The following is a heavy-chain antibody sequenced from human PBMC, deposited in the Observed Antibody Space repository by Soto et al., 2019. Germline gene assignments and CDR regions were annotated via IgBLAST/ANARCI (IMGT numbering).Heavy chain of an antibody. CDR1: GFTFRSFT. V-gene: IGHV3-21*01. Sequence: GGSLRLSCAASGFTFRSFTINWGRQAPGKGLEWVSTISINSAYIYYTDALRGRFTISRDNAKNSLHLQMNSLRAEDTAVYYCTRDASRDSSARGWFDPWGPGTLVTVSS. CDR2: ISINSAYI. CDR3: TRDASRDSSARGWFDP. D-gene: IGHD6-13*01. J-gene: IGHJ5*02.